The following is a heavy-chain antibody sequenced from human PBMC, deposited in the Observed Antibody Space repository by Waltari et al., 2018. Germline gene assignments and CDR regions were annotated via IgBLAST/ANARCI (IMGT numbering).Heavy chain of an antibody. CDR2: IYYSGST. D-gene: IGHD3-16*02. Sequence: QLQLQESGPGLVTPADTLSLTCTVPGRSISSSSSYWGWIRQPPGKGLEWIGSIYYSGSTYNPSLKSRVTITVDTSKNQFSLKLSSVTAADTAVYYCARYSSLPSGLGELSSSDWGQGTLVTVSS. V-gene: IGHV4-39*01. CDR1: GRSISSSSSY. CDR3: ARYSSLPSGLGELSSSD. J-gene: IGHJ4*02.